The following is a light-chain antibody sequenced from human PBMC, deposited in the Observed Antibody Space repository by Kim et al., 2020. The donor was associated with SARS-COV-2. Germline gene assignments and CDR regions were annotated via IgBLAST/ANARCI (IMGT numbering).Light chain of an antibody. CDR2: DAS. V-gene: IGKV3-11*01. CDR3: QHRSNWPPFT. CDR1: QLISNS. Sequence: FSPGQSAPLSCMASQLISNSLTWYHQKPGQAPRLLLYDASKRAAGIPARFSGAGSGADFTLPISSLEPEDFAVYFCQHRSNWPPFTFGQGTKLEI. J-gene: IGKJ2*01.